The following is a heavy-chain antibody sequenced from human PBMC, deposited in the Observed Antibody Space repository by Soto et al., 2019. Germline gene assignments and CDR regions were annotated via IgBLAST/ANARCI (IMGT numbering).Heavy chain of an antibody. V-gene: IGHV4-59*03. D-gene: IGHD2-2*01. Sequence: SETLSLTCTVSGGSISSYYWSWIRQPPGKALEWIGYIYHSGSTNYNPSLKSRVTISVDTSKNQLSLNLSSVTAADTAVYYCASKPPYSTAWYYFDYWGQRALDTVSS. J-gene: IGHJ4*02. CDR3: ASKPPYSTAWYYFDY. CDR1: GGSISSYY. CDR2: IYHSGST.